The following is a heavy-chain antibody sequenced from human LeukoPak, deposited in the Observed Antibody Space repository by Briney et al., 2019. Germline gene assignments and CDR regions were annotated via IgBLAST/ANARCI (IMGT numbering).Heavy chain of an antibody. V-gene: IGHV3-48*03. D-gene: IGHD4-17*01. Sequence: PGGSLRLSCAASGFTFSSYEMNWVRQAPGKGLEWVSYISSSGSTIYYADSVKGRFTISRDNAKNSLYLQMNSLRAEDTADYYCETNSLVTTPGYYYYGMDVWGQGTTVTVSS. CDR3: ETNSLVTTPGYYYYGMDV. J-gene: IGHJ6*02. CDR1: GFTFSSYE. CDR2: ISSSGSTI.